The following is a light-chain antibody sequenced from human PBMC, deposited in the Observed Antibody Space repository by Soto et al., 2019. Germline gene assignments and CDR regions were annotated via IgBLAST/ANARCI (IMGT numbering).Light chain of an antibody. Sequence: QSVLTXPASVSGSPGQPITISCTGTSSDVGGYNYVSWYQQHPGKAPKLMIYDVSNRPSGVSNRFSGSKSGNTASLTISGLQAEDEADYYCSSYTSSSTLGVFGTGTKVTVL. V-gene: IGLV2-14*01. J-gene: IGLJ1*01. CDR3: SSYTSSSTLGV. CDR1: SSDVGGYNY. CDR2: DVS.